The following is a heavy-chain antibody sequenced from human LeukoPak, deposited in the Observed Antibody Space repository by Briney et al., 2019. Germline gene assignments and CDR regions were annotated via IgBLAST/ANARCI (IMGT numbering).Heavy chain of an antibody. D-gene: IGHD1-1*01. Sequence: GGSLRLSCAASGFTFSSDSINWVRQAPGKGLEWVSSISISSSYIYYADSVKGRFTIARDNSKNTLYLQMNSLRAEDTAVYYCARGFGTTGTTLFDYWGKGTLVTVSS. V-gene: IGHV3-21*01. J-gene: IGHJ4*02. CDR2: ISISSSYI. CDR1: GFTFSSDS. CDR3: ARGFGTTGTTLFDY.